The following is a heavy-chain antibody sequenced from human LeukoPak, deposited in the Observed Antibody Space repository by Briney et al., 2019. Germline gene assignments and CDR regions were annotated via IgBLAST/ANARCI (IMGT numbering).Heavy chain of an antibody. CDR1: GFIVGNNY. J-gene: IGHJ5*02. CDR2: IYGGGAT. CDR3: AGHRRENWFDP. V-gene: IGHV3-53*01. D-gene: IGHD1-26*01. Sequence: PGGSLRLSCAASGFIVGNNYVTWVRQAPGKGLEWVSSIYGGGATYYADSVRGRFTVSRDNAKNTVYLQMDSLRGEDTAVYYCAGHRRENWFDPWGQGTLVTVSS.